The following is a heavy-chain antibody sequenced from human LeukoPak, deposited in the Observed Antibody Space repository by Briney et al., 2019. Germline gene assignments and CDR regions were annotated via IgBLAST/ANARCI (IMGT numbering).Heavy chain of an antibody. CDR1: GFTFSSYG. J-gene: IGHJ4*02. D-gene: IGHD3-10*01. CDR3: ARVNYYGSGSYYNTYCFDY. V-gene: IGHV3-30*03. Sequence: GGSLRLSCAASGFTFSSYGMHWVRQAPGRGLEWVAVISYDGSNKYYADSVKGRFTISRDNSKNTLYLQMNSLRAEDTAVYYCARVNYYGSGSYYNTYCFDYWGQGTLVTVSS. CDR2: ISYDGSNK.